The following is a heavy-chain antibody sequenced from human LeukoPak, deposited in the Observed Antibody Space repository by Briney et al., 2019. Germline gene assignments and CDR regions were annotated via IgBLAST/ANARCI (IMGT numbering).Heavy chain of an antibody. Sequence: SETLSLTCYVSGDSISSYYWSWIRQPPGKGLEWIGYIHHTGSTNYNPSLKSRVTISIDTSKTQFSLRLSSVTAADTAVYYCARRNDFGIWGQGTMVTVSS. CDR3: ARRNDFGI. V-gene: IGHV4-59*08. CDR1: GDSISSYY. J-gene: IGHJ3*02. CDR2: IHHTGST.